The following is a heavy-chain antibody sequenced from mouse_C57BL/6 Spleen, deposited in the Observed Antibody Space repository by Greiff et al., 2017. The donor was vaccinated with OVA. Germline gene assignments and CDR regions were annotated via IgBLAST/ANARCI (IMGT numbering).Heavy chain of an antibody. J-gene: IGHJ3*01. CDR1: GFTFSNYW. CDR2: IRLKSDNYAT. CDR3: TADYDYGQNFAY. Sequence: EVMLVESGGGLVQPGGSMKLSCVASGFTFSNYWMNWVRQSPEKGLEWVAQIRLKSDNYATHYAESVKGRFTISRDDSKSSVYLQMNNLRAEDTGNYYCTADYDYGQNFAYWGQGTLVTVSA. D-gene: IGHD2-4*01. V-gene: IGHV6-3*01.